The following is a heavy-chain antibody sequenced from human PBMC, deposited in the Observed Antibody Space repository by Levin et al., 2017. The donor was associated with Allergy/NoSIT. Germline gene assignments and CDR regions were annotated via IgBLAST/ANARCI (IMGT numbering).Heavy chain of an antibody. D-gene: IGHD6-19*01. CDR2: IYWDDDK. J-gene: IGHJ5*02. Sequence: ESGPTLVKPTQTLTLTCTFSGFSLSTTGVGVGWIRQPPGKALEWLALIYWDDDKRYSPSLKSRLTITKDTSKNQVVLTMTNMDPVDTATYYCAHMPGYSSGRGFDPWGQGTLVTVSS. CDR3: AHMPGYSSGRGFDP. V-gene: IGHV2-5*02. CDR1: GFSLSTTGVG.